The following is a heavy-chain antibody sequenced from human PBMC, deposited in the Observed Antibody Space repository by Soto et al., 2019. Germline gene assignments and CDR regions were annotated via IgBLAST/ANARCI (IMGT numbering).Heavy chain of an antibody. CDR1: GFTFSSYS. CDR2: ISSSSSYI. CDR3: ARDRCSSTSCYTNWFDP. Sequence: PRLSCAASGFTFSSYSMNWVRQAPGKGLEWVSSISSSSSYIYYADSVKGRFTISRDNAKNSLYLQMNSLRAEDTAVYYCARDRCSSTSCYTNWFDPWGQGTLVTVSS. V-gene: IGHV3-21*01. D-gene: IGHD2-2*02. J-gene: IGHJ5*02.